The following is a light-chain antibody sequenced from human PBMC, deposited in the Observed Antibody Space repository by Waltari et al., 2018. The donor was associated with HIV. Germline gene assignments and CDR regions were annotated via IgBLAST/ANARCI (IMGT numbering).Light chain of an antibody. V-gene: IGLV2-8*01. CDR1: SCDVGGYNY. J-gene: IGLJ2*01. CDR3: SSHAGTYVL. Sequence: QSALTQPPSASGSPGQSVTISCTGTSCDVGGYNYVSWYQQHPGKAPKVLIYDVSKRPSGVPDRFSGSKSGNTASLTVSGLQAEDEADYYCSSHAGTYVLFGGGTKLTVL. CDR2: DVS.